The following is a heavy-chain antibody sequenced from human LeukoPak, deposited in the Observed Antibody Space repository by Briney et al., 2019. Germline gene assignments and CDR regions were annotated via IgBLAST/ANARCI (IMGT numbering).Heavy chain of an antibody. V-gene: IGHV4-4*07. J-gene: IGHJ4*02. D-gene: IGHD3-22*01. CDR2: IYTSGST. CDR3: ASTSYYYDSSGYWDTYYFDY. CDR1: GGSISSYY. Sequence: SETLSLTCTVSGGSISSYYWSWIRQPAGKGLEWIGRIYTSGSTNYNPSLKSRVTMSVDTSKNQFSLKLSSVTAADTAVYYCASTSYYYDSSGYWDTYYFDYWGQGTLVTVSS.